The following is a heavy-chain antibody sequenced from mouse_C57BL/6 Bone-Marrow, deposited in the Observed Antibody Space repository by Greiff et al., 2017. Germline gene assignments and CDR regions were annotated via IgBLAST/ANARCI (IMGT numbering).Heavy chain of an antibody. CDR2: IYPRSGNT. CDR1: GYTFTSYG. J-gene: IGHJ2*01. V-gene: IGHV1-81*01. CDR3: GGGDY. Sequence: VQLQQSGAELARPGASVKLSCKASGYTFTSYGISWVKQRTGQGLEWIGEIYPRSGNTYYNEKFKGKAALTADKSSNTAYMVLRSLTSGVSAVYFCGGGDYWGQGTTLTVSS.